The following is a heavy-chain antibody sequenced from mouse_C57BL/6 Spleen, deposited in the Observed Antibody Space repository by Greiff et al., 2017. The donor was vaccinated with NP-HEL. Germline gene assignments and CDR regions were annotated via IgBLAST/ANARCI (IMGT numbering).Heavy chain of an antibody. D-gene: IGHD1-1*01. CDR2: IYPGGGYT. CDR3: ARTHYYGSSYWYFDV. J-gene: IGHJ1*03. Sequence: VQLQQSGAELVRPGTSVKMSCKASGYTFTNYWIGWAKQRPGHGLEWIGDIYPGGGYTNYNEKFKGKATLTADESSSTAYMQFSSLTSEDSAIYYCARTHYYGSSYWYFDVWGTGTTVTVSS. V-gene: IGHV1-63*01. CDR1: GYTFTNYW.